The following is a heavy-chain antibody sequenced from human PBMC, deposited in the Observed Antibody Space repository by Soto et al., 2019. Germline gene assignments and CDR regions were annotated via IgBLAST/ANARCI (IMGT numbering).Heavy chain of an antibody. CDR3: ARRQIVQKIVDQ. D-gene: IGHD2-2*01. Sequence: SETLSLTCAVYGGSFSGYYWSWIRQPPGKGLEWIGEIHHSRGTNYSPSLESRVTISADTSKRHFSLKLSSVTAADTAVYYCARRQIVQKIVDQWGQETPVTVSS. CDR1: GGSFSGYY. V-gene: IGHV4-34*01. J-gene: IGHJ4*02. CDR2: IHHSRGT.